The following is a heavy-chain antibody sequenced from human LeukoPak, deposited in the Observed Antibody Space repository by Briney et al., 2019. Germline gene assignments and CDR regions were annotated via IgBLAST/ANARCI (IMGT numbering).Heavy chain of an antibody. V-gene: IGHV4-59*08. CDR1: GGSISSYY. CDR3: ARAPLLWFGEYYFDY. CDR2: IYYSGST. Sequence: SETLSLTCTVSGGSISSYYWSWIRQPPGKGLEWIGYIYYSGSTNYNPSLKSRVTISVDTSKNQFSLKLSSVTAADTAVYYCARAPLLWFGEYYFDYWGHGTLVTVSS. D-gene: IGHD3-10*01. J-gene: IGHJ4*01.